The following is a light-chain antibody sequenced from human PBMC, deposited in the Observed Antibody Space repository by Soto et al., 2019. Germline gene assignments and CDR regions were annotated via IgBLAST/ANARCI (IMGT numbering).Light chain of an antibody. V-gene: IGKV2-30*01. J-gene: IGKJ1*01. CDR3: MQGTHWPPSWT. CDR1: QSLEYSDGNSY. CDR2: KVS. Sequence: DVVMTQSPLSLPVTLGQPASISCRSSQSLEYSDGNSYLNWFQQRPGQSPRRLIYKVSKRDAGVPDRFSGSGSGTDFTLKISRVEAEDGGVYYCMQGTHWPPSWTFGQGTKVEIK.